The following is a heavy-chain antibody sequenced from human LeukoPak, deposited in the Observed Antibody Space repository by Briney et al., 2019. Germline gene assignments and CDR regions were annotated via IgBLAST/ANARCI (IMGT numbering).Heavy chain of an antibody. CDR1: GFTFSNAW. V-gene: IGHV3-15*07. CDR3: TATGPDSGSSVAY. CDR2: IKGNADGRTT. J-gene: IGHJ4*02. D-gene: IGHD3-22*01. Sequence: GGSLRLSCVASGFTFSNAWMNWVRQAPGKGLEWVGRIKGNADGRTTEYAAPVRGRFTMSRDDSKNTLYLQINSLKTEDTAVYYCTATGPDSGSSVAYWGQGTLVTVSS.